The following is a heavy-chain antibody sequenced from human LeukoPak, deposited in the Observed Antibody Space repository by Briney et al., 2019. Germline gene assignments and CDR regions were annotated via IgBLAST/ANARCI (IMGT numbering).Heavy chain of an antibody. J-gene: IGHJ4*02. Sequence: SQTLSLTCAISGDSFSSNSAAWNWIRQSPSRGLEWLGRTYYRTKLYNDYAVSMKSRITINQDTSKNQFSLQLNSVTPEDTAVYYCARDPRITMVRSYDYWGQGTLVTVSS. CDR3: ARDPRITMVRSYDY. CDR1: GDSFSSNSAA. D-gene: IGHD3-10*01. V-gene: IGHV6-1*01. CDR2: TYYRTKLYN.